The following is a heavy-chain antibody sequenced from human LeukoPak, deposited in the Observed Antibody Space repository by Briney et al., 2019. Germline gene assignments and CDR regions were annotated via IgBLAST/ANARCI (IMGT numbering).Heavy chain of an antibody. CDR1: GFTFTNSW. J-gene: IGHJ4*02. Sequence: GGSLRLSCAASGFTFTNSWMAWVRQAPGKGLVWVSRIDERGKNTMYADSVKGRFSISKDNAKNTVNLQMNSLRAEDTGVYYCIRDEALWRLDYWGQGTLVTVSS. D-gene: IGHD2-21*01. CDR2: IDERGKNT. CDR3: IRDEALWRLDY. V-gene: IGHV3-74*03.